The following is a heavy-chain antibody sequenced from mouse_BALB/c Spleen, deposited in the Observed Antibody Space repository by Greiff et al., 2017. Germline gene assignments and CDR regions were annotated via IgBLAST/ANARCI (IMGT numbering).Heavy chain of an antibody. CDR2: ISSGSSTI. CDR3: ARGAPYYYGSSPYAMDY. Sequence: EVQLVESGGGLVQPGGSRKLSCAASGFTFSSFGMHWVRQAPEKGLEWVAYISSGSSTIYYADTVKGRFTISRDNPKNTLFLQMTSLRSEDTAMYYCARGAPYYYGSSPYAMDYWGQGTSVTVSS. CDR1: GFTFSSFG. J-gene: IGHJ4*01. V-gene: IGHV5-17*02. D-gene: IGHD1-1*01.